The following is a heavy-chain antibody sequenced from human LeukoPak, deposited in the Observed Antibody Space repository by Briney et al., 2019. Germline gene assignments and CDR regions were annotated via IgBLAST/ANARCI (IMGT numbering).Heavy chain of an antibody. V-gene: IGHV4-31*03. CDR3: ASNWNYEGGAFDI. CDR2: IYYSGST. J-gene: IGHJ3*02. CDR1: GGSISSGGYY. Sequence: SETLSLTCTVSGGSISSGGYYWSWIRQHPGKGLEWIGYIYYSGSTYYNPSLKSRVTISVDTSKNQFSLKLSSVTAAGTAVYYCASNWNYEGGAFDIWGQGTMVTVSS. D-gene: IGHD1-7*01.